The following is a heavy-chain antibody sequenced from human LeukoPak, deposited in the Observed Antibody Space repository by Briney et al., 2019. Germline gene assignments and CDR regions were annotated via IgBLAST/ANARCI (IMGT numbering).Heavy chain of an antibody. V-gene: IGHV3-23*01. CDR3: AKRASGSGTSLYYFDY. CDR2: ISNSGGST. CDR1: GFTFSTYA. D-gene: IGHD3-10*01. Sequence: PGGSLRLSCAASGFTFSTYAMSWVRQAPGKGLEWVSVISNSGGSTFYADSVKGRLTISRDNSKNTLYLQMNSLRAEDTAVYYCAKRASGSGTSLYYFDYWGQGTLVTVSS. J-gene: IGHJ4*02.